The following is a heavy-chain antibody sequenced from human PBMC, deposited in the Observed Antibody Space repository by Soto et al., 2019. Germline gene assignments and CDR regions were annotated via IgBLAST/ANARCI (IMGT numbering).Heavy chain of an antibody. D-gene: IGHD2-21*01. CDR2: ISDTGAST. V-gene: IGHV3-23*01. CDR3: ASARHIGP. Sequence: GGSLRLSCEASGFTFKESAMNWVRQAPGKGLEWVASISDTGASTWYAESVKGRFTISRDNAENSLYLQMTSLRAEDTAVYYCASARHIGPWGQGTLVTVSS. J-gene: IGHJ5*02. CDR1: GFTFKESA.